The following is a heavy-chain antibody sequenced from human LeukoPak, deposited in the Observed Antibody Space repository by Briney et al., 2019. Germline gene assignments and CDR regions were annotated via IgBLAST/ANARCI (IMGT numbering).Heavy chain of an antibody. Sequence: ASVKVSCKASGYTFTAYYIHWVRQAPGQGLEWMGWINPNSGGTDYAQRFQGRVTMTGDTSISTAYMDLSRLRSGDTAVYYCARGYNWNYFDYWGQGTLVTVSS. D-gene: IGHD1-20*01. J-gene: IGHJ4*02. CDR3: ARGYNWNYFDY. CDR1: GYTFTAYY. V-gene: IGHV1-2*02. CDR2: INPNSGGT.